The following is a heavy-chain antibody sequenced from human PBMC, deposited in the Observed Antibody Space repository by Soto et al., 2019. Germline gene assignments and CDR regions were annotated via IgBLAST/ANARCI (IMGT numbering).Heavy chain of an antibody. V-gene: IGHV4-39*01. CDR2: VYSSGET. CDR1: GGSIDNSHSF. CDR3: ARQCLDDYTLDAFSI. Sequence: SETLSLTCDVSGGSIDNSHSFWGWVRQPPGRGLEWIASVYSSGETYYNPSLESRVTISVDTSKNQFSLNLISVTASDTAIYYCARQCLDDYTLDAFSIWGQGTMVTVSS. J-gene: IGHJ3*02. D-gene: IGHD4-4*01.